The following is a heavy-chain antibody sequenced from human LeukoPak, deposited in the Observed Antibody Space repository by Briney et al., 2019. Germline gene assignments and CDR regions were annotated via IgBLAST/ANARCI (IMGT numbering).Heavy chain of an antibody. CDR1: GFTFSSYW. D-gene: IGHD6-6*01. CDR3: AELYSSSSTGLDY. J-gene: IGHJ4*02. Sequence: PGGSLRLSCAASGFTFSSYWMHWVRQAPGKGLVWVSRINSDGSSTSYADSVKGRFTISRDNSKNTLYLQMNSLRAEDTAVYYCAELYSSSSTGLDYWGQGTLVTVSS. CDR2: INSDGSST. V-gene: IGHV3-74*01.